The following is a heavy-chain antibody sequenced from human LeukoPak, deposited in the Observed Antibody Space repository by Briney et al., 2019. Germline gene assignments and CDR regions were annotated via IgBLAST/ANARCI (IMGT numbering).Heavy chain of an antibody. CDR1: GGSFSSSNW. Sequence: SETLSLTCAVSGGSFSSSNWWSWVRQPPGKGLEWIGYIYYTGSTNYNPSLKSRVTISVDTSKNQFSLKLSSVTAADTAVYYCARQQLSQLYYFDNWGQGTLVTVSS. V-gene: IGHV4-4*02. CDR2: IYYTGST. D-gene: IGHD6-13*01. CDR3: ARQQLSQLYYFDN. J-gene: IGHJ4*02.